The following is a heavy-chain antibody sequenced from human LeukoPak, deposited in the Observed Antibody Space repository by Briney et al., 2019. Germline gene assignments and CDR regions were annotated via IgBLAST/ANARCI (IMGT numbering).Heavy chain of an antibody. J-gene: IGHJ5*02. CDR1: GYTFTNYG. CDR3: ARDLNSWLKTGS. V-gene: IGHV1-18*01. Sequence: ASVKVSCKASGYTFTNYGLSWVRQAPGQGLEWMGWISAYNGDTQYPKKFQGRVTMTRDTSTNTAYMELRSLRSDDTAVYYCARDLNSWLKTGSWGQGTLVIVSS. CDR2: ISAYNGDT. D-gene: IGHD3-9*01.